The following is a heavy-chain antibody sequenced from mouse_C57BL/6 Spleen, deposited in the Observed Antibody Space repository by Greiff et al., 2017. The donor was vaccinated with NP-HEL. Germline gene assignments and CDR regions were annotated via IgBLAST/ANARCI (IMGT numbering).Heavy chain of an antibody. J-gene: IGHJ2*01. D-gene: IGHD2-4*01. V-gene: IGHV1-82*01. CDR2: IYPGDGDT. CDR3: ARESYDSTLYFDY. CDR1: GYAFSSSW. Sequence: VQLQQSGPELVKPGASVKISCKASGYAFSSSWMNWVKQRPGKGLEWIGRIYPGDGDTNYNGKFKGKATLTADKSSSTAYMQLSSLPSEDSAVYFCARESYDSTLYFDYWGQGTTLTVSS.